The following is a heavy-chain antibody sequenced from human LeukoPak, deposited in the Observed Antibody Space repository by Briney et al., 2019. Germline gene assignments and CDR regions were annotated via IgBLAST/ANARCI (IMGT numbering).Heavy chain of an antibody. V-gene: IGHV4-59*01. CDR1: GGSISSYY. J-gene: IGHJ4*02. D-gene: IGHD4-23*01. Sequence: SETLSLTCTVSGGSISSYYWSWIRQPPGKGLEWIGYIYSSGSTNYNPSLKSRVTISVDTSKNQFSLKLSSVTAADTAVYYCARAPYSGNSVGFGCWGQGTLVTVSS. CDR3: ARAPYSGNSVGFGC. CDR2: IYSSGST.